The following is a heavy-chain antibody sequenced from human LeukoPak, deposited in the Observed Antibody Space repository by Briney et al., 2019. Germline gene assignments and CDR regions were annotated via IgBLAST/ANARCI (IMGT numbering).Heavy chain of an antibody. Sequence: PSETLPLTCTVSGGSISSYYWSWIRQPPGKGLEWIGYIYYSGSTNYNPSLKSRVTISVDTSKNQFSLKLSSVTAADTAVYYCAGGRLYSIDWFDPWGQGTLVTVSS. J-gene: IGHJ5*02. CDR2: IYYSGST. D-gene: IGHD6-13*01. CDR1: GGSISSYY. CDR3: AGGRLYSIDWFDP. V-gene: IGHV4-59*08.